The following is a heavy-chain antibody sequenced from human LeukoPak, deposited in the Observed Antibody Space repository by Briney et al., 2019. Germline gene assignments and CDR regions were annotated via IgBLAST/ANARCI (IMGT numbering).Heavy chain of an antibody. Sequence: GGSPRLSCSASGFTFSSYAMHWVRQAPGKGLEYVSAISSNGGSTYYADSVKGRFTISRDNSKNTLYLQMSSLRAEDTAVYYCVKGDRGSGWYRGAFDIWGQGTMVTVSS. CDR2: ISSNGGST. J-gene: IGHJ3*02. V-gene: IGHV3-64D*09. D-gene: IGHD6-19*01. CDR1: GFTFSSYA. CDR3: VKGDRGSGWYRGAFDI.